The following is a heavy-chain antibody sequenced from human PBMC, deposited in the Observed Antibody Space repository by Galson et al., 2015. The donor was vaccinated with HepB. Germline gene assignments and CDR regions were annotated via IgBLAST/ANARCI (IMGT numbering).Heavy chain of an antibody. D-gene: IGHD2-2*02. CDR3: TRQQIHFIVVVPAAIDAFDI. CDR2: IKSKTDGGTT. J-gene: IGHJ3*02. CDR1: GFTFSNAW. Sequence: SLRLSCAASGFTFSNAWMNWVRQAPGKGLEWVGRIKSKTDGGTTDYAAPVKGRFTISRDDSKNTLYLQMNSLKTEDTAVYYCTRQQIHFIVVVPAAIDAFDIWGQGTMVTVSS. V-gene: IGHV3-15*07.